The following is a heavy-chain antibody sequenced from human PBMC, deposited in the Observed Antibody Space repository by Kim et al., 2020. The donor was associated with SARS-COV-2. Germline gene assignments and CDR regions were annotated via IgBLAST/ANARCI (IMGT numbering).Heavy chain of an antibody. D-gene: IGHD6-13*01. J-gene: IGHJ4*02. CDR3: AKARLGAAGPFDY. V-gene: IGHV3-7*01. Sequence: VDYVEGRLTICRDNAKNSVYLQRNGLRAGDTAVYYCAKARLGAAGPFDYWGQGTLVTVSS.